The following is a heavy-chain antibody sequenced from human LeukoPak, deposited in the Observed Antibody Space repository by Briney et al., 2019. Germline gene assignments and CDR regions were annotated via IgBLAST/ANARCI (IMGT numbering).Heavy chain of an antibody. CDR3: ARVDSSGYYTFFDY. CDR1: GGSISSHN. D-gene: IGHD3-22*01. J-gene: IGHJ4*02. Sequence: SETLSLTCTVSGGSISSHNRNWIRQPPGKGLEWIGDIYTSGSPNYNPSLKSRVTISVDTSKNQFSLKLSSVTAADTAVYYCARVDSSGYYTFFDYWGQGTLVTVSS. CDR2: IYTSGSP. V-gene: IGHV4-59*11.